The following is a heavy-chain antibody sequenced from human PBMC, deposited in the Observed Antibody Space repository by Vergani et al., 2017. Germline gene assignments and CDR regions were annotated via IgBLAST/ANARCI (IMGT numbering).Heavy chain of an antibody. Sequence: QLQLQESGPGLVKPSATLPLTCSVSGASIRSSNYYWGWIRQPPGKGLEWIASIYYSGSTYYNPSLKSRVTISVDTSKNQFSLKLSSVTAADTAVYFCAGHSXVEWLVKLGWIDPWGQGILVTVSS. CDR2: IYYSGST. CDR1: GASIRSSNYY. CDR3: AGHSXVEWLVKLGWIDP. D-gene: IGHD6-19*01. V-gene: IGHV4-39*01. J-gene: IGHJ5*02.